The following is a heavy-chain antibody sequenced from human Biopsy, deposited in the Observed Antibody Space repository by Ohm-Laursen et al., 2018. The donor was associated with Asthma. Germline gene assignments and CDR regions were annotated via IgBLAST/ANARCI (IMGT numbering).Heavy chain of an antibody. CDR3: ARFKRGYSYGYAGVFDY. Sequence: SLRLSCAASGFTFSSYGMHWVRQAPGKGLEWVAVISYDGSNKYYADSVKGRFTISRDNSKNTLYLQMSSLRVEDTAVYYCARFKRGYSYGYAGVFDYWDQGTLVTVSS. V-gene: IGHV3-30*03. CDR2: ISYDGSNK. D-gene: IGHD5-18*01. CDR1: GFTFSSYG. J-gene: IGHJ4*02.